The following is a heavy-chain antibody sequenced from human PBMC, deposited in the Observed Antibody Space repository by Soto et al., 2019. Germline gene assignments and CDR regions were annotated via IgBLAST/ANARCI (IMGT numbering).Heavy chain of an antibody. V-gene: IGHV4-34*01. CDR3: VRREAVAGSQFDF. CDR1: GASFSGYY. CDR2: INHSGSS. J-gene: IGHJ4*02. Sequence: PSETLSLTCAVYGASFSGYYWSWIRQPPGKGLEWIGEINHSGSSNYSPSLKSRVTMFVDTSKNNFSLRLTSVTAADTAVYYCVRREAVAGSQFDFWGQGTLVTVSS. D-gene: IGHD6-19*01.